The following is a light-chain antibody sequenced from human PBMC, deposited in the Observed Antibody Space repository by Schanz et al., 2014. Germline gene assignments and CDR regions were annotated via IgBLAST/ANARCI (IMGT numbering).Light chain of an antibody. V-gene: IGLV2-14*03. CDR3: SSYTSTNTLEV. CDR2: DVS. J-gene: IGLJ3*02. CDR1: SSDIAGYNY. Sequence: QSALTQPASVSGSPGQSITISCTGISSDIAGYNYVSWYQHHPGKGPKVLIYDVSDRPSGVSNHFSGSKSGDTAYLTISGLQGEDEADDYGSSYTSTNTLEVFGGGTKLTVL.